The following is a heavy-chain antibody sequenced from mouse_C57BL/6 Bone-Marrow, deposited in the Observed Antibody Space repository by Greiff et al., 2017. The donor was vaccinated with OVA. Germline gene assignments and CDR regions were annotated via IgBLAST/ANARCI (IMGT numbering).Heavy chain of an antibody. CDR3: ARRYGSPYFDV. CDR1: GYAFSSSW. V-gene: IGHV1-82*01. CDR2: IYPGDGDT. J-gene: IGHJ1*03. D-gene: IGHD1-1*01. Sequence: QVQLKEPGPELVKPGASVKFSCKASGYAFSSSWMNWVKQRPGQGLEWIGRIYPGDGDTNYNGKFKGKATLTADKSSSTAYMQLSSLTSEDSAVYVCARRYGSPYFDVWGTGTTVTGSS.